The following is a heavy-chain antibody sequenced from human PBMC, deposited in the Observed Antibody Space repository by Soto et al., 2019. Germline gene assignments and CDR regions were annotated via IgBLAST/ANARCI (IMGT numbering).Heavy chain of an antibody. V-gene: IGHV1-18*01. D-gene: IGHD2-2*01. CDR1: GYTFTSYG. Sequence: VSVKVSCKASGYTFTSYGISRVRQAPGPGLEWMGWISAYNGNTNYAQKLQGRVTMTTDTSTSTAYMELRSLRSDDTAVYYCARDEDCSSTSCYGLYYYYGMDVWGQGTTVTVSS. CDR3: ARDEDCSSTSCYGLYYYYGMDV. CDR2: ISAYNGNT. J-gene: IGHJ6*02.